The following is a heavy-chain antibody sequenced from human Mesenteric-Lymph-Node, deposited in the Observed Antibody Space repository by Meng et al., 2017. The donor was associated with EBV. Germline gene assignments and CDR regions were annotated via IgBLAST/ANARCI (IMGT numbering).Heavy chain of an antibody. D-gene: IGHD3-9*01. CDR3: AGVGSTISTDWFDT. Sequence: QVQLQQSGPGPVKPSQTLSLTCAISGDSVSNINGGWNWIRQSPSRGLEWLGRTYYRSKWYNDYAVSVKGRITINPDTTKNQVSLQLNSVTPEDTAVYYCAGVGSTISTDWFDTWGQGTLVTVFS. V-gene: IGHV6-1*01. CDR2: TYYRSKWYN. CDR1: GDSVSNINGG. J-gene: IGHJ5*02.